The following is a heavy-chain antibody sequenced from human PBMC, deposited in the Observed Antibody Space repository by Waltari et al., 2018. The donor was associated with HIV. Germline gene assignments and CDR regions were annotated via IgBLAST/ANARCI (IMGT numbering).Heavy chain of an antibody. D-gene: IGHD2-2*01. V-gene: IGHV3-66*02. CDR3: ARGGDIVVVPAALDY. CDR2: IYSGGST. CDR1: GFTVSSNY. J-gene: IGHJ4*02. Sequence: EVQLVESGGGLVQPGGSLRLSCAASGFTVSSNYMSWVRQAPGKGLEWVSVIYSGGSTYYADSVKGRFTISRDNSKNTLYLQMNSLRAEDTAVYYCARGGDIVVVPAALDYWGQGTLVTVSS.